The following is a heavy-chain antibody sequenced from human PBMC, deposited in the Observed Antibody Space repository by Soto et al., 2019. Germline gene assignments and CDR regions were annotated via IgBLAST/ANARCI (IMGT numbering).Heavy chain of an antibody. D-gene: IGHD1-20*01. CDR2: MNPNSGNT. Sequence: QVQLVQSGAEVKKPWSSVKVSCKASGYTFTSYDINWVRQATGQGLEWIGWMNPNSGNTGYAQKFQGRVTMTRNTSISTAYLELSSLRSEETAVYYCAREVSGWFDPWGQGTLVTVSS. J-gene: IGHJ5*02. CDR1: GYTFTSYD. CDR3: AREVSGWFDP. V-gene: IGHV1-8*01.